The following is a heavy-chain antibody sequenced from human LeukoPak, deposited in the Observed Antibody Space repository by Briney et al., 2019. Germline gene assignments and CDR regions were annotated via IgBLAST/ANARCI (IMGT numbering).Heavy chain of an antibody. Sequence: GESLKISCKGSGYSFTSYWIGWVRQMPGKGLEWMGIIYPGDSDTRYSPSFQGQVTISADKSISTAYLQWSSLKASDTAMYYCARLGIWDTAKSPLDYWGQGTLVTVSS. D-gene: IGHD5-18*01. CDR1: GYSFTSYW. J-gene: IGHJ4*02. CDR2: IYPGDSDT. V-gene: IGHV5-51*01. CDR3: ARLGIWDTAKSPLDY.